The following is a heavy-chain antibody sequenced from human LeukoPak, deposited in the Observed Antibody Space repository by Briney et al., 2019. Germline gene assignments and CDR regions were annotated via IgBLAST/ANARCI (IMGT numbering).Heavy chain of an antibody. V-gene: IGHV3-13*04. Sequence: PGGSLRLSCAASGFIFSDYDMHWARQDIEKGLEWVSAIGTAGDTHYRGSVKGRITISRENAKNSVHLQIHSLRAGDTAVYYCGRGIYDSSGNYFIDYWGQGTLVTVSS. J-gene: IGHJ4*02. CDR3: GRGIYDSSGNYFIDY. D-gene: IGHD3-22*01. CDR1: GFIFSDYD. CDR2: IGTAGDT.